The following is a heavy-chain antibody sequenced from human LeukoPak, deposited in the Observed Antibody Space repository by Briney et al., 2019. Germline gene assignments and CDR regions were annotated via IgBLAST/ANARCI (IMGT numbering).Heavy chain of an antibody. CDR2: ISGSGGST. CDR1: GFTVSSND. V-gene: IGHV3-23*01. CDR3: AKGFLPAAIEDYYYYMDV. Sequence: SGGSLRLSCAASGFTVSSNDMSWVRQAPGKGLEWVSAISGSGGSTYYADSVKGRFTISRDNSKNTLYLQMNSLRAEDTAVYYCAKGFLPAAIEDYYYYMDVWGKGTTVTVSS. D-gene: IGHD2-2*02. J-gene: IGHJ6*03.